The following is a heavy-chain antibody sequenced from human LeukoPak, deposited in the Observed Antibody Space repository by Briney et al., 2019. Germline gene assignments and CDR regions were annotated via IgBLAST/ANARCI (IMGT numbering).Heavy chain of an antibody. J-gene: IGHJ6*03. CDR2: ISSGSSSTI. CDR1: GFSFSSYS. D-gene: IGHD5-12*01. CDR3: ARQSEGWLRFRPDYYMDV. V-gene: IGHV3-48*01. Sequence: GGSLRLSCAASGFSFSSYSMNWVRQAPGKGLEWVSYISSGSSSTIYYADSVRGRFTISRDNAKNSLYLQMNRLRAVDTAVYYCARQSEGWLRFRPDYYMDVWGKGTTVTVSS.